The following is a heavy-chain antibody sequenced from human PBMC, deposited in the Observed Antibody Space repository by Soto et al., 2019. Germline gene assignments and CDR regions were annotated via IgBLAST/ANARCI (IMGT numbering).Heavy chain of an antibody. D-gene: IGHD2-21*01. CDR1: GFTFSRCG. J-gene: IGHJ4*02. V-gene: IGHV3-30*18. CDR3: AKDRDRIKGYFDY. CDR2: ISYDGSNK. Sequence: QVQLVESGGGAVQPGRSLRLSCAASGFTFSRCGMHWVRQAPGRGLEWVAFISYDGSNKYYADSVKDRFTISRDNSKDTLSLQMNSLRAEDTAVYYCAKDRDRIKGYFDYWGQGTLVTVSS.